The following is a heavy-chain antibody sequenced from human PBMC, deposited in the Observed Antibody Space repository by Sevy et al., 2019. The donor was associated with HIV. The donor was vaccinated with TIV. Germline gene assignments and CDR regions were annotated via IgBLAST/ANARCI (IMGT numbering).Heavy chain of an antibody. V-gene: IGHV3-23*01. CDR2: ISGSGGST. CDR3: AKFQVQYYYGSGSSPYFDY. CDR1: GFTFSSYA. Sequence: GGSLRLSCAASGFTFSSYAMSWVRQAPGKGLEWVSAISGSGGSTYYADSVKGRFTISRDNSKNTLYLQMNSLRAEDTAVYYCAKFQVQYYYGSGSSPYFDYWGQGTLVTVSS. D-gene: IGHD3-10*01. J-gene: IGHJ4*02.